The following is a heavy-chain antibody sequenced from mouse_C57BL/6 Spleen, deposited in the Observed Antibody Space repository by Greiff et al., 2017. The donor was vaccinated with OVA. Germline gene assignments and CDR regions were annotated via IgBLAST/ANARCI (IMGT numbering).Heavy chain of an antibody. J-gene: IGHJ4*01. CDR3: ARDPGGAMDY. V-gene: IGHV3-6*01. CDR1: GYSITSGYY. Sequence: ESGPGLVKPSQSLSLTCSVTGYSITSGYYWHWIRQFPGNKLEWMGYISYDGTHNYNPSLKNRISITRDTSKNQFFLKLNSVTTEDTATYYCARDPGGAMDYWGQGTSVIVSS. CDR2: ISYDGTH.